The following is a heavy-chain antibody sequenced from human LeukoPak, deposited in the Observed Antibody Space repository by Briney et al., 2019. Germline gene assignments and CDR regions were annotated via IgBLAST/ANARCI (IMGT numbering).Heavy chain of an antibody. CDR3: ARGKVHDLYGDYVFDY. Sequence: TGGSLRLSCAASGFTFSSYAMHWVHQAPGKGLEWVAVISYDGSNKYYADSVKGRFTISRDNSKNTLYLQMNSLRAEDTAVYYCARGKVHDLYGDYVFDYWGQGTLVTVSS. D-gene: IGHD4-17*01. V-gene: IGHV3-30-3*01. CDR1: GFTFSSYA. CDR2: ISYDGSNK. J-gene: IGHJ4*02.